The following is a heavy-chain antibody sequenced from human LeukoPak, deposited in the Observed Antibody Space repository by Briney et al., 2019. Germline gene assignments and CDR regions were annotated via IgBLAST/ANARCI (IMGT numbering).Heavy chain of an antibody. CDR3: ARGHYYDFWSGYSHFFDY. CDR2: IYSGGST. CDR1: GFSVSSNY. D-gene: IGHD3-3*01. V-gene: IGHV3-53*01. J-gene: IGHJ4*02. Sequence: GGSLRLSCAASGFSVSSNYMSWVRQAPGKGLEWVSVIYSGGSTYYADSVKGRFTISRDNSKNTLYLQMNSLRAEDTAVYYCARGHYYDFWSGYSHFFDYWGQGTLVTVSS.